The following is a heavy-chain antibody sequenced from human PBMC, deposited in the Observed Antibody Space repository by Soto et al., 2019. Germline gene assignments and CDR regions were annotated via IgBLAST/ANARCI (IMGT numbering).Heavy chain of an antibody. CDR1: GFIFKNYG. CDR3: ARETYISYSVDV. V-gene: IGHV3-33*01. CDR2: IWFDGSNE. D-gene: IGHD3-3*02. J-gene: IGHJ6*02. Sequence: GGSLRLSCVASGFIFKNYGMHWVRQVPGKGPEWVAAIWFDGSNERYADYVKGRFSISRDNSRDTLYLQMNSLRVEDTAIYYCARETYISYSVDVWGQGTTVTVSS.